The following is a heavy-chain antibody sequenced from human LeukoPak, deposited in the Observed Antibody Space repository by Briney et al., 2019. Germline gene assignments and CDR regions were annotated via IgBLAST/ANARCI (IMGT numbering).Heavy chain of an antibody. CDR2: ISWNSGSI. CDR1: GFTFDDYA. Sequence: GGSLRLSCAASGFTFDDYAMHWVRQAPGKGLEWVSGISWNSGSIGYADSVKGRFTISRDNAKNSLYLQMNSLRAEDTALYYCAPSGVGATTDYWGQGTLVTVSS. V-gene: IGHV3-9*01. D-gene: IGHD1-26*01. CDR3: APSGVGATTDY. J-gene: IGHJ4*02.